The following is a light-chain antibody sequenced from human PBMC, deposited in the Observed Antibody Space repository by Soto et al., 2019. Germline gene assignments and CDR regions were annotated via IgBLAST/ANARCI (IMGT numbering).Light chain of an antibody. CDR1: QSVSSN. CDR2: GAS. Sequence: EIVMTQSPATLSVSPGERATLSCRASQSVSSNLAWYQQKPGQAPRLLIHGASNRATGIPDRFSGSGSGTDFTLTISRREPEDFAVYYCQQYGSFSFGGGTKVDIK. CDR3: QQYGSFS. V-gene: IGKV3-20*01. J-gene: IGKJ4*01.